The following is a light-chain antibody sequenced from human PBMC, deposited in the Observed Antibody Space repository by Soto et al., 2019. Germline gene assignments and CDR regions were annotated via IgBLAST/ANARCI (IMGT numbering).Light chain of an antibody. V-gene: IGKV3-11*01. CDR2: ETS. Sequence: EIVLTQSPATLSLSPGERATLSCRASQSVSDFLAWYQQKPGQAPRLLIYETSNRATGIPARFSGSGSGTDFTLTINTLEPEDVAVYYCQQRSNRPPTFGQGTKLEIK. CDR1: QSVSDF. CDR3: QQRSNRPPT. J-gene: IGKJ2*01.